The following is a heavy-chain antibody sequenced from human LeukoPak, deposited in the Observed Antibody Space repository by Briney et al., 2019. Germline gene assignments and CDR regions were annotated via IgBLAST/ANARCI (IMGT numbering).Heavy chain of an antibody. J-gene: IGHJ4*02. CDR3: AKDLHYYDSSGYSIDY. CDR1: GFTFSSYS. CDR2: ISGSGGST. V-gene: IGHV3-23*01. D-gene: IGHD3-22*01. Sequence: GGSLRLSCAASGFTFSSYSMNWVRQAPGKGLEWVSAISGSGGSTYYADSVKGRFTISRDNSKNTLYLQMNSLRAEDTAVYYCAKDLHYYDSSGYSIDYWGQGTLVTVSS.